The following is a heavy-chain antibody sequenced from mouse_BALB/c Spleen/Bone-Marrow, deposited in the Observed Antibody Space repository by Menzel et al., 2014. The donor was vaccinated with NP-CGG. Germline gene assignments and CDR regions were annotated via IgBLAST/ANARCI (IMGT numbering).Heavy chain of an antibody. D-gene: IGHD1-1*01. Sequence: VQLQQSGPELVKPGASVKIPCKASGYTSTDYNMDWVKQSHGKSLEWIGDISPNNGGTIYNQKFKGKATLTVDKSSSTAYMELRSLTSEDTAVYYCARRHGSSFDYWGQGTTLTVSS. V-gene: IGHV1-18*01. CDR2: ISPNNGGT. CDR3: ARRHGSSFDY. J-gene: IGHJ2*01. CDR1: GYTSTDYN.